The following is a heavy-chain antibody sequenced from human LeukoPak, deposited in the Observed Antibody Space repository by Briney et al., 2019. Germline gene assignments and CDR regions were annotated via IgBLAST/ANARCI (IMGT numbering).Heavy chain of an antibody. CDR1: GFTFSSYS. V-gene: IGHV3-21*01. CDR3: ARVRDGEYGSGDY. D-gene: IGHD3-10*01. Sequence: PGGSLRLSCAASGFTFSSYSMNWVRQAPGQGLEWVSSISSSSSYIYYADSVKGRFTISRDNAKNTLYLQMNSLRAEDTAVYYCARVRDGEYGSGDYWGQGTLVTVSS. CDR2: ISSSSSYI. J-gene: IGHJ4*02.